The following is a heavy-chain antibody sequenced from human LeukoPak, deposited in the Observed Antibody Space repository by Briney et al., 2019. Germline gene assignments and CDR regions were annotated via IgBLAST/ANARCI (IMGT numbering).Heavy chain of an antibody. CDR2: ISGSGAST. D-gene: IGHD1-20*01. Sequence: GGSLRLSCAASGFTFSSYSMNWVRQAPGEGLEWVSAISGSGASTYSADSVKGRFTISRDNSKNTLHLQLNSLRAEDTAVYYCAKESSRGITRGHVDCWGQGILVTVSS. CDR3: AKESSRGITRGHVDC. CDR1: GFTFSSYS. J-gene: IGHJ4*02. V-gene: IGHV3-23*01.